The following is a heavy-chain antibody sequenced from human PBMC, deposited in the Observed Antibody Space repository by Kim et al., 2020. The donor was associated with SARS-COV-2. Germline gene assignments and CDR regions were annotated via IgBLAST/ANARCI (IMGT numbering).Heavy chain of an antibody. D-gene: IGHD2-15*01. CDR1: GFTFSNAW. J-gene: IGHJ6*03. V-gene: IGHV3-15*01. Sequence: GGSLRLSCAASGFTFSNAWMSWVRQAPGKGLEWVGRIKSKTDGGTTDYAAPVKGRFTISRDDSKNTLYLQMNSLKTEDTAVYYCTTDEVVVAATEYYYYYMDVWGKGTTVTVSS. CDR3: TTDEVVVAATEYYYYYMDV. CDR2: IKSKTDGGTT.